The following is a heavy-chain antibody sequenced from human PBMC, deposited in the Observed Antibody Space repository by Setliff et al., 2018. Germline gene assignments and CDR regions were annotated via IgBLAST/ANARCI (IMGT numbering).Heavy chain of an antibody. Sequence: SETLSLTCTVSGGSISSYYWSWIRQPPGKGLEWIGYIYYSGSTNYNPSLKSRVTISVDTSKNQFSLKLSSVTAADTAVYYCARGWGSGWSKEGAFDIWGQGTMVTVSS. V-gene: IGHV4-59*12. CDR1: GGSISSYY. CDR3: ARGWGSGWSKEGAFDI. J-gene: IGHJ3*02. D-gene: IGHD6-19*01. CDR2: IYYSGST.